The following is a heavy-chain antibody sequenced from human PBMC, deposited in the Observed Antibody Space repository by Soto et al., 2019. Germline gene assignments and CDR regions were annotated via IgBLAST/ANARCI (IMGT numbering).Heavy chain of an antibody. Sequence: PGGSLRLSCAASGFTFSDYYMSWIRQAPGKGLEWVSYISSSGSTIYYADSVKGRFTISRDNAKNSLYLQMNSLRAEDTAVYYCARSEYDYIWGSYRPYYFDYWGQGTLVTVSS. CDR2: ISSSGSTI. J-gene: IGHJ4*02. V-gene: IGHV3-11*01. CDR1: GFTFSDYY. D-gene: IGHD3-16*02. CDR3: ARSEYDYIWGSYRPYYFDY.